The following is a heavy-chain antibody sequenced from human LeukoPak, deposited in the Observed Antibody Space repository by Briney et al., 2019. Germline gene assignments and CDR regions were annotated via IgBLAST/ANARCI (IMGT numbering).Heavy chain of an antibody. CDR3: ARDDKLVRGVIVDP. CDR1: GFTFSSYS. Sequence: PGGSLRLSCAASGFTFSSYSMNWVRQAPGKGLEWVSSISSSSSYIYYADSVKGRFTISRDNAKNSLYLQMNSLRDEDTAVYYCARDDKLVRGVIVDPWGQGTLVTVSS. J-gene: IGHJ5*02. V-gene: IGHV3-21*01. D-gene: IGHD3-10*01. CDR2: ISSSSSYI.